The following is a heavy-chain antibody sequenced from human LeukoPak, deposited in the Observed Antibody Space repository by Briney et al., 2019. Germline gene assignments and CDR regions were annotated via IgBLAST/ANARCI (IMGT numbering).Heavy chain of an antibody. Sequence: PSETLSLTCTVSGGSISSYYWSWIRQPPGKGLEWIGYIYYSGSTNYNPSLKSRVTISVDTSKNQFSLKLSSVTAADTAVYYCARVTMRRRCIDYWGQGTLVTVSS. J-gene: IGHJ4*02. CDR1: GGSISSYY. D-gene: IGHD1-1*01. V-gene: IGHV4-59*12. CDR2: IYYSGST. CDR3: ARVTMRRRCIDY.